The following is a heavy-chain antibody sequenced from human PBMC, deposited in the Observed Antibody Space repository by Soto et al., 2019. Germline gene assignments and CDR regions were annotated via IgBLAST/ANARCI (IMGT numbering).Heavy chain of an antibody. Sequence: SETLSLTCTVSGGSISSSSYYWGWIRQPPGKGLEWIGSIYYSGSTYXNPSLKSRVTISVDTSKNQFSLKLSSVTAADTAVYYCARHTRLXXXAFDIWGEGTMVTVSS. CDR2: IYYSGST. CDR1: GGSISSSSYY. CDR3: ARHTRLXXXAFDI. D-gene: IGHD2-2*01. V-gene: IGHV4-39*01. J-gene: IGHJ3*02.